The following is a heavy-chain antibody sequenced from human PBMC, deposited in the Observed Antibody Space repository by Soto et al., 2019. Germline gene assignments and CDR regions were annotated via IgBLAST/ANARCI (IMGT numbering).Heavy chain of an antibody. V-gene: IGHV1-18*03. D-gene: IGHD6-19*01. CDR3: TREVWDLIALAGTSPY. CDR2: ISAYNGNT. J-gene: IGHJ4*02. Sequence: QVQLVQSGAAVKKPGASVQVSCKASGYTFTSYGISWVRQAPGQGLEWMGWISAYNGNTNYAQKLQGRVTLTTHTTTSTAHMELRSQRSDDMALDYYTREVWDLIALAGTSPYWGQGTLITVSS. CDR1: GYTFTSYG.